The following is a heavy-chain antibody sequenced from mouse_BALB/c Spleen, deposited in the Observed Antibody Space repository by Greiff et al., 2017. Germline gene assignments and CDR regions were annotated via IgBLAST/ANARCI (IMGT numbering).Heavy chain of an antibody. V-gene: IGHV1-69*01. CDR1: GYTFTDYW. J-gene: IGHJ3*01. CDR3: ARRGGNYVGAWFAY. D-gene: IGHD2-1*01. Sequence: VQLQQPGAELVMPGASVKMSCKASGYTFTDYWMHWVKQRPGQGLEWIGAIDTSDSYTSYNQKFKGKATLTVDESSSTAYMQLSSLTSEDSAVYYCARRGGNYVGAWFAYWGQGTLVTVSA. CDR2: IDTSDSYT.